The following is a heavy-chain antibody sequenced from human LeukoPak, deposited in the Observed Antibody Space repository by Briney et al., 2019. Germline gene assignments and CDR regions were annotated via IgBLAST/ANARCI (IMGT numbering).Heavy chain of an antibody. J-gene: IGHJ4*02. V-gene: IGHV1-2*02. CDR2: INPNSGGT. Sequence: ASVKVSCKASGYTFTGYYMHWVRQAPGQGLEWMGWINPNSGGTNYAQKFQGGVTMTRDTSISTAYMELSRLRSDDTAVYYCAGDRDYGSGIFDYWGQGTLVTVSS. CDR1: GYTFTGYY. CDR3: AGDRDYGSGIFDY. D-gene: IGHD3-10*01.